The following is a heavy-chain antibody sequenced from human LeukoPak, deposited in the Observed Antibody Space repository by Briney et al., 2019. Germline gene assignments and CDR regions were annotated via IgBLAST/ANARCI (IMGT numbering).Heavy chain of an antibody. CDR3: ARDQEGFDY. J-gene: IGHJ4*02. V-gene: IGHV1-46*01. CDR1: GGTFSSYA. CDR2: IYPRDGST. Sequence: ASVKVSCKASGGTFSSYAISWVRQAPGQGLEWMGMIYPRDGSTSYAQKFQGRVTVTRDTSTSTVRMELSGLRSEDTAVYYCARDQEGFDYWGQGTLVTVSS.